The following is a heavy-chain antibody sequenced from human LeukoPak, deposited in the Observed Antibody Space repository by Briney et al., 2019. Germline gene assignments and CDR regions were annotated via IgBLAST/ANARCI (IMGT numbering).Heavy chain of an antibody. Sequence: QSGGSLRLSCVVSGLRFRNYGMHWVRQAPGKGLEWVAVIYYDGSNQYYVDSVKGRFTVSKDNGKNRLYLEMDSLRAEDTAVYYCATDRNSGKYYDYWGQGTLVTVSS. J-gene: IGHJ4*02. CDR3: ATDRNSGKYYDY. CDR2: IYYDGSNQ. CDR1: GLRFRNYG. D-gene: IGHD1-26*01. V-gene: IGHV3-33*01.